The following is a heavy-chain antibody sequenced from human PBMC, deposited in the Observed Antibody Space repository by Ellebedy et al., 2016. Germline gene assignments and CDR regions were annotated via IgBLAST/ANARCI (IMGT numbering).Heavy chain of an antibody. J-gene: IGHJ5*02. V-gene: IGHV3-53*01. Sequence: GGSLRLSCAVYGFDVSTTYTTWVRQAPGKGLGWVSVIYSSGTTYTAGSVEGRFIISRDNFKNTLYLQMNSLRSEDTAVYYCARGVGSGWLDPWGQGTLVTVSS. CDR3: ARGVGSGWLDP. D-gene: IGHD2-15*01. CDR2: IYSSGTT. CDR1: GFDVSTTY.